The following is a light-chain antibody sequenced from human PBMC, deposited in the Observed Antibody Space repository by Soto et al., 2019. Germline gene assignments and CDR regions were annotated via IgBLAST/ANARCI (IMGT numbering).Light chain of an antibody. J-gene: IGKJ5*01. CDR1: QSVPRSY. CDR2: GTS. CDR3: QQYGISIT. V-gene: IGKV3-20*01. Sequence: IVLTQSPGTLSLSPGERATLSCRASQSVPRSYLAWYQQRPGQAPRLLIYGTSSRAAGIPDRISGSGSGTDFTLTISRLEPEDFAVFYCQQYGISITFGQGTRLEIK.